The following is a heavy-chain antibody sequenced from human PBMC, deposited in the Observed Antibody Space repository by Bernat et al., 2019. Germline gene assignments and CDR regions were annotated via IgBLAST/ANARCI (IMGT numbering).Heavy chain of an antibody. CDR3: AKGIGSGWYGIDY. J-gene: IGHJ4*02. CDR1: GFTFSSYG. Sequence: QVQLVESGGGVVQPGRSLRLSCAASGFTFSSYGMHWVRQAPGKGLEWVAVISYDGSNKYYADSVKGRFTISRDNSKNTLYLQMNSLRAEDTAVYYCAKGIGSGWYGIDYWGQGTLVTVSS. D-gene: IGHD6-19*01. CDR2: ISYDGSNK. V-gene: IGHV3-30*18.